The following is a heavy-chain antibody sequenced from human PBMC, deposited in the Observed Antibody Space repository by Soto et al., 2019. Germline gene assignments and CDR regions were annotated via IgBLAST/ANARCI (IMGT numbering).Heavy chain of an antibody. D-gene: IGHD3-10*01. Sequence: EVQLVESGGGLVQPGRSLRLSCAASGFTFDDYAMHWVRQAPGKGLEWVSGISWNSGSIGYADSVKGRFTISRDNAKNSLYLQMNSLRAEDTALYYCAKDTFLSRGSGSYYPDAFDIWGQGTMVTVSS. CDR3: AKDTFLSRGSGSYYPDAFDI. V-gene: IGHV3-9*01. CDR2: ISWNSGSI. J-gene: IGHJ3*02. CDR1: GFTFDDYA.